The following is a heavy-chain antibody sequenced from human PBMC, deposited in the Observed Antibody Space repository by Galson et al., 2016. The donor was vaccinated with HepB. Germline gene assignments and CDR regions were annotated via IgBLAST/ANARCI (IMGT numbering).Heavy chain of an antibody. D-gene: IGHD3-9*01. CDR2: VDPSDSYP. J-gene: IGHJ3*02. CDR3: ARRDILTGFDI. V-gene: IGHV5-10-1*01. CDR1: GYSFVSYW. Sequence: QSGAEVKKPGESLTISCKASGYSFVSYWISWVRQMPGKGLEWMGRVDPSDSYPNYGPSFQRHVTISSDKSINTAYLQWSSLKASDTAMYYCARRDILTGFDIWGQGTMVTVSS.